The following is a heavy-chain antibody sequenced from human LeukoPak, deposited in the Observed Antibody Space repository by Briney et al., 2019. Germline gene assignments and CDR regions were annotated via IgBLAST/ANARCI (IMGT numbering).Heavy chain of an antibody. J-gene: IGHJ4*02. D-gene: IGHD1-26*01. CDR2: IYGGGNS. V-gene: IGHV3-66*02. Sequence: GGSLRLSCTASGFTFSTYYMSWVRQAPGKGLEWVSGIYGGGNSYYAESVTGRFTISRDNSRNTLHLQMNSLRGEDTAVYYCARELTVGATIDYWGQGTLVTVSS. CDR3: ARELTVGATIDY. CDR1: GFTFSTYY.